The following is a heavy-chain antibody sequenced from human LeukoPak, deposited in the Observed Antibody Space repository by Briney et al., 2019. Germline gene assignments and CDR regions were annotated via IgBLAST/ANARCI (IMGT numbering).Heavy chain of an antibody. V-gene: IGHV3-73*01. D-gene: IGHD6-13*01. CDR1: GFTFSSYA. Sequence: GGSLRLSCAASGFTFSSYAMHWVRQASGKGLEWVGRIRSKANSYATAYAASVKGRFTISRDDSKNTAYLQMNSLKIEDTAVYYCTRPAAAARPENDYWGQGTLVTVSS. CDR3: TRPAAAARPENDY. J-gene: IGHJ4*02. CDR2: IRSKANSYAT.